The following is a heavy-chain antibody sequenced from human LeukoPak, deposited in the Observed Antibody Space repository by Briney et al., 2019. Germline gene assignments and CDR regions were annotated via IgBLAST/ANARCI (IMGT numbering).Heavy chain of an antibody. CDR2: ISGSGDNT. J-gene: IGHJ4*02. CDR3: ATYDFWSGYFDY. D-gene: IGHD3-3*01. V-gene: IGHV3-23*01. Sequence: GGSLRLSCAASGFTFSSYAVSWVRQAPGKGLEWVSGISGSGDNTYYADSVKGRFTISRDNSKNTLYLQMNSLRAEDTAVYYCATYDFWSGYFDYWGQGTLVTVSS. CDR1: GFTFSSYA.